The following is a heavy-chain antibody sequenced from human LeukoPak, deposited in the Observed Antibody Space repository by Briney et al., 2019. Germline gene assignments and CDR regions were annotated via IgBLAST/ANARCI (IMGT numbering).Heavy chain of an antibody. Sequence: PGGSLRLSCAASGFTFSNAWMSWVRQAPGKGLEWVGRIKSKTDGGTTDYAAPVKGRFTISRDDSKNTLYLQMNSLRAEDTAVYYCARHRFEVLREAFDYWGQGTLVTVSS. CDR2: IKSKTDGGTT. J-gene: IGHJ4*02. CDR1: GFTFSNAW. D-gene: IGHD3-3*01. V-gene: IGHV3-15*01. CDR3: ARHRFEVLREAFDY.